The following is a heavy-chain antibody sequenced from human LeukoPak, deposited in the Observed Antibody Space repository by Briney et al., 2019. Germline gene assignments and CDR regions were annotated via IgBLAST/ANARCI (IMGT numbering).Heavy chain of an antibody. CDR1: GFTFSSYG. CDR3: AKGSVVPAAISPYYFDY. J-gene: IGHJ4*02. Sequence: PGGSLRLSCAASGFTFSSYGMHWVRQAPGKGLEWVAFIRYDGSNKYYADSVKGRFTISRDNSKNTLYLQMNSLRAEDTAAYYCAKGSVVPAAISPYYFDYWGQGTLVTVSS. CDR2: IRYDGSNK. D-gene: IGHD2-2*01. V-gene: IGHV3-30*02.